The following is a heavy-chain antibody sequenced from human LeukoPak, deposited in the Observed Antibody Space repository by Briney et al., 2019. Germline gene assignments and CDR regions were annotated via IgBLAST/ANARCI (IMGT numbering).Heavy chain of an antibody. CDR2: IYYSGST. J-gene: IGHJ4*02. V-gene: IGHV4-59*08. CDR1: GGSISSYY. Sequence: PSETLSLTCTVSGGSISSYYWSWIRQPPGKGLEWIGYIYYSGSTNYNPSLKSRVTISVDTSKNQFSLKLSSVTAADTAVYYCARFLRLYYFDYWGQGTLVTVSS. CDR3: ARFLRLYYFDY.